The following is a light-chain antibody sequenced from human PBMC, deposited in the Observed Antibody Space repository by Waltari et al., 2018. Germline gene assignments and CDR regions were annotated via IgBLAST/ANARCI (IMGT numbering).Light chain of an antibody. Sequence: DIQMTQSLSSLSASLGDRVAVTCRASHSISSYLNWYQQKPGKAPKLLIYAASSLQSEVPSRFSGSGSGTDFTLTISSLQPEDFATYYCQQSYSTPRTFGQGTKVEIK. J-gene: IGKJ1*01. CDR3: QQSYSTPRT. V-gene: IGKV1-39*01. CDR1: HSISSY. CDR2: AAS.